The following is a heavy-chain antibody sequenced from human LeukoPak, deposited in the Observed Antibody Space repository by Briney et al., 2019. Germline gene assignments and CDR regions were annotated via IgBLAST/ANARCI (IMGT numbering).Heavy chain of an antibody. V-gene: IGHV4-34*01. J-gene: IGHJ4*02. CDR3: ARGIVYGSGSYYKAYYFDS. Sequence: SETLSLTCSVSGGSFSGSYWSSIRQPPVKGLEWIGKINHSGTTNYNPSLASRVTVSVDTSKNQFSLNLTSVTAADTAVYFCARGIVYGSGSYYKAYYFDSWGQGTLVTVSS. CDR1: GGSFSGSY. D-gene: IGHD3-10*01. CDR2: INHSGTT.